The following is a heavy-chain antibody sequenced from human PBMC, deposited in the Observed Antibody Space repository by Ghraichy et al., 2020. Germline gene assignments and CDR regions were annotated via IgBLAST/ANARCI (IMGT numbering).Heavy chain of an antibody. CDR1: GGSISSNY. CDR2: YSETT. J-gene: IGHJ4*02. Sequence: SQTLSLTCTVSGGSISSNYWSWIRQPPGKGLEWIGYYSETTYYNPSLKSRIAISVDTSKNQFSLQLRSMTAADTAVYYCARGSGQRGFDYWGQGSLVTVSS. CDR3: ARGSGQRGFDY. D-gene: IGHD6-25*01. V-gene: IGHV4-59*01.